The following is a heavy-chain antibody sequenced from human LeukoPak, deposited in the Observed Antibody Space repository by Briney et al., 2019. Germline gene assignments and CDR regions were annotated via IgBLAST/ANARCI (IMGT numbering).Heavy chain of an antibody. CDR3: ARDAYSSSWYPLGY. Sequence: GGSLRLSCAASGFTFSDYYMSWIRQAPGKGLEWVSYISSSGSTIYYADSVKGRFTISRDNAKNSLYLQMNSLRAEDTAVYYCARDAYSSSWYPLGYWGQGTLVTVSS. J-gene: IGHJ4*02. V-gene: IGHV3-11*01. CDR2: ISSSGSTI. D-gene: IGHD6-13*01. CDR1: GFTFSDYY.